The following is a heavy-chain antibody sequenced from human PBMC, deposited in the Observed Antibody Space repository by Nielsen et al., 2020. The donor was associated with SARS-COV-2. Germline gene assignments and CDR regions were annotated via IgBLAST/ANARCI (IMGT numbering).Heavy chain of an antibody. Sequence: SETLSLTCTVSGGSISSSSYYWGWIRQPPGKGLEWIGSIYYSGSTYYNPSLKSRVTISVDTSKNQFSLKLSSVTAADTAVYYCARLTRGMLFDYWGQGTLVTVSS. V-gene: IGHV4-39*01. CDR3: ARLTRGMLFDY. CDR2: IYYSGST. J-gene: IGHJ4*02. CDR1: GGSISSSSYY. D-gene: IGHD2-8*01.